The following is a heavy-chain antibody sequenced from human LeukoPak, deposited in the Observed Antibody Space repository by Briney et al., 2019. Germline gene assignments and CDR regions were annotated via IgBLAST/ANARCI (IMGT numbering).Heavy chain of an antibody. Sequence: GVTLRLYCAASGFTFSDYYMSWMRQAPGKGRVGGSYISSSGSTIYYTDSVKGRFTIYRDTAKNCLQLQMNSLRAEDTAVYYCARLRSSSFYYYYMDVWGKGTTVTVSS. D-gene: IGHD6-6*01. V-gene: IGHV3-11*01. J-gene: IGHJ6*03. CDR3: ARLRSSSFYYYYMDV. CDR2: ISSSGSTI. CDR1: GFTFSDYY.